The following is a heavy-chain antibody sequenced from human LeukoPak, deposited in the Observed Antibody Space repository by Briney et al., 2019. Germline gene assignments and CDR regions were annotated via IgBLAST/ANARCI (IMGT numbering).Heavy chain of an antibody. J-gene: IGHJ3*02. V-gene: IGHV3-9*03. CDR1: GFTFDDYA. CDR2: ISWNSGSI. D-gene: IGHD3-22*01. Sequence: GGSLRLSCAASGFTFDDYAMHWVRQAPGKGLEWVSGISWNSGSIGYADSVKGRFTISRDNAKNSLYLQMNSLRAEVMALYYCAKGDSTHAFDIWGQGTMVTVSS. CDR3: AKGDSTHAFDI.